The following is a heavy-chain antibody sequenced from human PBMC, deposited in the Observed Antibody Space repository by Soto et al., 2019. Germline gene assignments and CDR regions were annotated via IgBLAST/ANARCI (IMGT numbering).Heavy chain of an antibody. V-gene: IGHV4-30-4*01. CDR2: IYYSGST. D-gene: IGHD3-22*01. J-gene: IGHJ4*02. CDR3: ARAYGPLDSSGYYYYFDY. Sequence: SETLSLTCTVSGGSISSGDYYWSWIRQPPGKGLEWIGYIYYSGSTYYNPSLKSQVTISVDTSKNQVSLKLSSVTAADTAVYYCARAYGPLDSSGYYYYFDYWGQGTLVTVSS. CDR1: GGSISSGDYY.